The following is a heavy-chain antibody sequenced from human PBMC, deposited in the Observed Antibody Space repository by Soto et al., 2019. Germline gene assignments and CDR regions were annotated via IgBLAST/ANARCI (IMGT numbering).Heavy chain of an antibody. V-gene: IGHV3-48*02. J-gene: IGHJ3*02. CDR1: GFTFSTYS. CDR3: ARDLSTFPGNAFDI. Sequence: EVQLVESGGGLVQPGGSLRLSCAASGFTFSTYSMNWVRQAPGKGLEWVSYISSSRSTIYYADSVKGRFTISRDNAKNSLYLQMNSLRDEDTAVYYCARDLSTFPGNAFDIWGQGTMVTVSS. CDR2: ISSSRSTI. D-gene: IGHD3-16*01.